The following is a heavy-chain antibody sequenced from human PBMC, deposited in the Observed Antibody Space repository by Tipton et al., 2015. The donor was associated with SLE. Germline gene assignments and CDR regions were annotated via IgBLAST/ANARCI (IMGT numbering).Heavy chain of an antibody. J-gene: IGHJ3*02. Sequence: QSGPEVKKPGASVKVSCKASGYSFSSYGISWVRQAPGQGLEWMGWISVYNGNTNYAQKLQDRVTMTTDTSTSTAYMELRGLRSDDTAVYYCARGGRGGVTIHDAFDIWGQGTMVTVSS. D-gene: IGHD4-17*01. CDR1: GYSFSSYG. V-gene: IGHV1-18*01. CDR2: ISVYNGNT. CDR3: ARGGRGGVTIHDAFDI.